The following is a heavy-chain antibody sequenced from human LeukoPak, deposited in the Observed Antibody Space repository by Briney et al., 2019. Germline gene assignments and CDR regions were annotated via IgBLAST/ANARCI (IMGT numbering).Heavy chain of an antibody. CDR3: ATGEHIVVVTATQSGPTFEY. CDR2: ISSYNGNT. Sequence: ASVKVSCKASGYTFTSYGISWVRQAPGQGLEWMGWISSYNGNTNYAQKLQGRVTMTTDTSTITAYIDLRRLRSDNTAMYYSATGEHIVVVTATQSGPTFEYWGQGTLVTVSS. J-gene: IGHJ4*02. D-gene: IGHD2-21*02. V-gene: IGHV1-18*01. CDR1: GYTFTSYG.